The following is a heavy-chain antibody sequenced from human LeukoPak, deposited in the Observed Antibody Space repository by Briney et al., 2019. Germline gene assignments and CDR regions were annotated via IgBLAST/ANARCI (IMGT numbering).Heavy chain of an antibody. CDR1: GGSISSHY. Sequence: SETLSLTCTVSGGSISSHYWSWIRQPPGKGLEWIGYIYYSGSTNYNPSLKSRVTISVDTSKNQLSLRLSSVTAADTAVYYFASHGSRRDFDYWGQGTLVTVSS. J-gene: IGHJ4*02. CDR2: IYYSGST. D-gene: IGHD3-10*01. CDR3: ASHGSRRDFDY. V-gene: IGHV4-59*11.